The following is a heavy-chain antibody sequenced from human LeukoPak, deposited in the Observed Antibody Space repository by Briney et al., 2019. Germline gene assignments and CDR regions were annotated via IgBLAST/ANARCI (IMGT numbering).Heavy chain of an antibody. D-gene: IGHD6-19*01. CDR2: INPNSGGT. V-gene: IGHV1-2*02. CDR1: GYTFTGYY. J-gene: IGHJ5*02. Sequence: ASVKVSCKASGYTFTGYYMHWVRQAPGQGLEWMGWINPNSGGTNYAQKFQGRVTMTRDTSISTAYMELSRLRSDDTAVYYCARVIAVAETASGHGWFDPWGQGTLVTGSS. CDR3: ARVIAVAETASGHGWFDP.